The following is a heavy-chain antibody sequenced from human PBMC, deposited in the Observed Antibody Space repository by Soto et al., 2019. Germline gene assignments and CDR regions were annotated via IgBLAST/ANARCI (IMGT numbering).Heavy chain of an antibody. Sequence: ASVKVSCKASGYMFTGYYIHRVRQAPGQGLEWMGWINPKSGGTKYAEKFQGRVSMTGDTSITTAYLELSSLTSDDTAVYYCATDRVAFDMWGQGTKVTVSS. V-gene: IGHV1-2*02. J-gene: IGHJ3*02. CDR1: GYMFTGYY. CDR2: INPKSGGT. D-gene: IGHD3-22*01. CDR3: ATDRVAFDM.